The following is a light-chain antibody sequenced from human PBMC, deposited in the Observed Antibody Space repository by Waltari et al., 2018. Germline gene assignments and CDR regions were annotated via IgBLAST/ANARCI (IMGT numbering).Light chain of an antibody. J-gene: IGLJ1*01. CDR1: SSNIGSHT. CDR2: NNN. CDR3: GAWDDSLRGYV. V-gene: IGLV1-44*01. Sequence: QSMLTQPPSASGTPGQRVTISCSGSSSNIGSHTVNWFQQFPGTAPSLLIYNNNRRPSGGPDRFSASLSGTSASLAISGLQSEDEADYYCGAWDDSLRGYVFGTGTMVTVL.